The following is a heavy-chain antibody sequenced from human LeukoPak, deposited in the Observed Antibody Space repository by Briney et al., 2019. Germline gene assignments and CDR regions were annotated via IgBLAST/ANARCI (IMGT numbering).Heavy chain of an antibody. J-gene: IGHJ4*02. V-gene: IGHV3-30*16. CDR3: VRDFDGRNDYFDGVRFDY. CDR1: GFTFTDYV. D-gene: IGHD3-16*01. CDR2: ISYGGNRN. Sequence: GGSRRLSCAASGFTFTDYVMHWVRQAPGKGLENVARISYGGNRNSYADFVRGRFTISRDDYKNTLYLEMNILRAEDTSVYYCVRDFDGRNDYFDGVRFDYWGLGTLVTVSS.